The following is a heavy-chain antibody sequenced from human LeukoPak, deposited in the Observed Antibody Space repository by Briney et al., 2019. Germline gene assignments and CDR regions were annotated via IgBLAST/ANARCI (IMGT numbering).Heavy chain of an antibody. V-gene: IGHV4-39*01. Sequence: SETLSLTCTVSGASISSSSYYWGRLRQPPGKGLEWIGSIYYSGSTYYHPSLKSRVTISVDTSKNQFSLKLSSVTAADTAVYYCARHVRDYYDSSGYDYWGQGTLVTVSS. CDR2: IYYSGST. CDR1: GASISSSSYY. J-gene: IGHJ4*02. CDR3: ARHVRDYYDSSGYDY. D-gene: IGHD3-22*01.